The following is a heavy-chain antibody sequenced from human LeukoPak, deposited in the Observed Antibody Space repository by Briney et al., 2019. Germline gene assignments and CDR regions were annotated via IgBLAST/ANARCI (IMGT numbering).Heavy chain of an antibody. CDR2: IYTSGST. Sequence: PSQTLSLTCTVSGGSISSGRYYWRWLRQPAGTGLEWIGRIYTSGSTNYNPSLKSRVTISVDTSKNQFSLKLSSVTAADTAVYYCARGAGTMVRGVIMPDAFDIWGQGTMVTVSS. J-gene: IGHJ3*02. CDR1: GGSISSGRYY. CDR3: ARGAGTMVRGVIMPDAFDI. D-gene: IGHD3-10*01. V-gene: IGHV4-61*02.